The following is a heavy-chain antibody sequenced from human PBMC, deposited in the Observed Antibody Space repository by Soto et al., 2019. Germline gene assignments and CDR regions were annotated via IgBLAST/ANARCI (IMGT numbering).Heavy chain of an antibody. J-gene: IGHJ4*02. CDR2: ISGGGTGA. CDR3: AIDLWWHTH. D-gene: IGHD2-15*01. Sequence: EVQLLESGGGLVQPGGSLRLSCTASGFTFSDHAMTWVRQAPGKGLEWLSGISGGGTGAYYADSVKGRFTVSRDNSNNTVFLQMDSLRVEGAAVYDCAIDLWWHTHWGQGTVVTVSS. CDR1: GFTFSDHA. V-gene: IGHV3-23*01.